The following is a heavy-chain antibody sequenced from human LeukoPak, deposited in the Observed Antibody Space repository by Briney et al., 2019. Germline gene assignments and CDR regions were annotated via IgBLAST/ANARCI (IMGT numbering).Heavy chain of an antibody. D-gene: IGHD2-15*01. Sequence: SETLSLTCTVSGASIRSDYWTWIRQPPGKGLEWIGYMSSSGSSNYNPSLKSRVTISVDTSKNQFSLNLSSVTAADTAVYYCARTVVQAVDVWGQGTTVTVSS. CDR1: GASIRSDY. V-gene: IGHV4-59*08. CDR2: MSSSGSS. CDR3: ARTVVQAVDV. J-gene: IGHJ6*02.